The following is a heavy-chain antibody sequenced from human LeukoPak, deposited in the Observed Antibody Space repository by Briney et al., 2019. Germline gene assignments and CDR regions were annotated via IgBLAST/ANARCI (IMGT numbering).Heavy chain of an antibody. CDR2: INQDGSGE. Sequence: GGSLRLSCAAPGVTLSPYWMAWVRQAPGKGLEWVAAINQDGSGEYYMESVKGRFSVSRDNARNSAYLQLDSLRGEDSAVYYCVSGYTSGYWGQGTQVTVSS. V-gene: IGHV3-7*01. D-gene: IGHD6-19*01. CDR3: VSGYTSGY. CDR1: GVTLSPYW. J-gene: IGHJ1*01.